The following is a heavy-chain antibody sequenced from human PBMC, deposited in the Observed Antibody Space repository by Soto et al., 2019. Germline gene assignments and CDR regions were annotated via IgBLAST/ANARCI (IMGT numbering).Heavy chain of an antibody. CDR1: GFIFRTYA. D-gene: IGHD1-26*01. V-gene: IGHV3-23*01. CDR3: AKDLRPDGRYDLDY. J-gene: IGHJ4*02. CDR2: MVGDGSSS. Sequence: EVQLLESGGGLAQPGGSLRLSCAASGFIFRTYAMNWVRQAPGKGLEWVSVMVGDGSSSDYADSVRGRFTISRDNSKNTLYLQMNNLSAEDTAVYYCAKDLRPDGRYDLDYWCQGTLVTVSS.